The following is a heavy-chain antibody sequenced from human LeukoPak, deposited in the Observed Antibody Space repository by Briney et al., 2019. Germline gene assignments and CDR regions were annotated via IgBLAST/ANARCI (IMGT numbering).Heavy chain of an antibody. CDR2: IYYSGST. CDR1: GASIISANYY. CDR3: ARRNSGNYYGLFDP. D-gene: IGHD1-26*01. V-gene: IGHV4-39*01. Sequence: SETLSLICTVTGASIISANYYWNWIRQPPGKGLEWIGNIYYSGSTHSNPSLKSRVTVSVDTSKNQFSLKLSSVTAADSAVYYCARRNSGNYYGLFDPWGQGTLVTVSS. J-gene: IGHJ5*02.